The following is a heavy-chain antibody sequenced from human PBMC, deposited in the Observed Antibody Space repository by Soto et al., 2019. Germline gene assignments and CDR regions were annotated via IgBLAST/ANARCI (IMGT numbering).Heavy chain of an antibody. CDR2: ISSSSSYI. Sequence: GGSLRLSCVASGFTFSSYSMNWVRQAPGKGLEWVSSISSSSSYIYYADSVKGRFTISRDNAKNSLYLQMNSLRAEDTAVYYCAKTNCSGGSCYFYYYYYGMDVWGQGTTVTVSS. CDR3: AKTNCSGGSCYFYYYYYGMDV. V-gene: IGHV3-21*01. CDR1: GFTFSSYS. D-gene: IGHD2-15*01. J-gene: IGHJ6*02.